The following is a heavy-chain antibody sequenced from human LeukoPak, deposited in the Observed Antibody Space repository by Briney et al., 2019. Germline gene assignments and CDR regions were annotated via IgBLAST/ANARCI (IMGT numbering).Heavy chain of an antibody. Sequence: ASVKVSCKASGCTFTSYDINWVRQATGQGLEWMGWMNPNSGNTGYAQKFQGRGTITRKTSISTAYMELSSLRSEDTAVYYCARGRRSRVAATTGYYYYMDVWGKGTTVTVSS. CDR2: MNPNSGNT. D-gene: IGHD2-15*01. CDR3: ARGRRSRVAATTGYYYYMDV. V-gene: IGHV1-8*01. CDR1: GCTFTSYD. J-gene: IGHJ6*03.